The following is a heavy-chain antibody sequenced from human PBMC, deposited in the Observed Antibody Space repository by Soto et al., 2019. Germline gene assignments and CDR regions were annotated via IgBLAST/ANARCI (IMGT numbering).Heavy chain of an antibody. CDR2: ISAFNGNT. V-gene: IGHV1-18*01. CDR1: GYTFTSYG. CDR3: ERNYDSSGIGRPFCI. D-gene: IGHD3-22*01. Sequence: QVQLVQSGAEVKKPGASVKVSCKASGYTFTSYGISWVRQAPGQGLEWMGWISAFNGNTYYAQKLQGRVTMTTDTSTRTAYMELRSRRSDDTAEYYCERNYDSSGIGRPFCIWGQGTLVTVSS. J-gene: IGHJ4*02.